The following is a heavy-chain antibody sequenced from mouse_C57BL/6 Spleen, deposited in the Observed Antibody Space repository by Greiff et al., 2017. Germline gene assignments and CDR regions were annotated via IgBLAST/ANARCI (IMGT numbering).Heavy chain of an antibody. CDR1: GYSFTGYF. CDR3: ARLIYYDYGFDY. CDR2: INPYNGDT. V-gene: IGHV1-20*01. Sequence: VQLKESGPELVKPGDSVKISCKASGYSFTGYFMNWVMQSHGKSLEWIGRINPYNGDTFYNQKFKSKATLTVDTSSSTAYMQLSSLTSEDSAVYYCARLIYYDYGFDYWGQGTTRTVSS. D-gene: IGHD2-4*01. J-gene: IGHJ2*01.